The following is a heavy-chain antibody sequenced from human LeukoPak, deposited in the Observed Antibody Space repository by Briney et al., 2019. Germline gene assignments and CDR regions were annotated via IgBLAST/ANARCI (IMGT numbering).Heavy chain of an antibody. V-gene: IGHV3-66*01. CDR2: IYSGGST. D-gene: IGHD3-9*01. CDR1: GFTVSSNY. Sequence: GGSLRLSCAASGFTVSSNYMSWVRRAPGKGLEWVSVIYSGGSTYYADSVKGRFTISRDNSKNTLYLQMNSLRAEDTAVYYCARGLVTGHKNYWGQGTLVTVSS. J-gene: IGHJ4*02. CDR3: ARGLVTGHKNY.